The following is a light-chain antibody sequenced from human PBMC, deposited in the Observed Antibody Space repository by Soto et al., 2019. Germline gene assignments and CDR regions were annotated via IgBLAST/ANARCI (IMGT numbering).Light chain of an antibody. V-gene: IGKV3-11*01. CDR3: QKRGNWPH. CDR2: EAS. J-gene: IGKJ5*01. Sequence: EMVMTQSPATLSVSPGERATLSCRASQSVSSNLAWYQQKPGQAPRLLIYEASSRATGVPARFIGSGSGTDFTLTISSLEPEDFAIYYCQKRGNWPHFGQGTRLEIK. CDR1: QSVSSN.